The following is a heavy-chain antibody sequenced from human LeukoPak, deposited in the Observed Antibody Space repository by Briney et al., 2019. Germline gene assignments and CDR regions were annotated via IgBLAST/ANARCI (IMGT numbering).Heavy chain of an antibody. J-gene: IGHJ4*02. CDR1: GFTFSDYY. D-gene: IGHD3-22*01. Sequence: PGGSLRLSCAASGFTFSDYYMSWIRQAPGKGLEWVSYISSSGSTIYCADSVKGRFTISRDNAKNSLYLQMNSLRAEDTAVYYCAREGLSYYYDSSGYSPFDYWGQGTLVTVSS. CDR3: AREGLSYYYDSSGYSPFDY. CDR2: ISSSGSTI. V-gene: IGHV3-11*01.